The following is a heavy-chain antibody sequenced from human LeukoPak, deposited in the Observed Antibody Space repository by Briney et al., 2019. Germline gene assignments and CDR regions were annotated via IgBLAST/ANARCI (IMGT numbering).Heavy chain of an antibody. CDR2: ISGGGGST. J-gene: IGHJ6*02. D-gene: IGHD5-18*01. Sequence: GGSLRLSCAASGFTFSSYAMSWVRQAPGKGLEWVSGISGGGGSTYYADSVKGRFTISRDNSKNTLYLQMNSLRAEDTAVYYCARSMGNSYGYLLRPLYYYYGMDVWGQGTTVTVSS. V-gene: IGHV3-23*01. CDR3: ARSMGNSYGYLLRPLYYYYGMDV. CDR1: GFTFSSYA.